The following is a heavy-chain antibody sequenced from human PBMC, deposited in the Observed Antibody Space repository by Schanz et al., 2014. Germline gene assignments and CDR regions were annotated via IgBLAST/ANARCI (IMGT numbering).Heavy chain of an antibody. D-gene: IGHD3-9*01. Sequence: QVQLVQSGAEVKKPGASVKVSCKASGYTFTSYGISWVRQAPGQGLEWMGWISAYNGTTKYPQKLQGRVTMTTDTSTSTAYMELRSLRSDDTAMYYCARDAADFYDILTEEDYWGQGTLVTVSS. CDR1: GYTFTSYG. J-gene: IGHJ4*02. CDR3: ARDAADFYDILTEEDY. V-gene: IGHV1-18*01. CDR2: ISAYNGTT.